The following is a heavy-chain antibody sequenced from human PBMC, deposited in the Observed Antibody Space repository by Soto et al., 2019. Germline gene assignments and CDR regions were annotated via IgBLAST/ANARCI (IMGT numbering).Heavy chain of an antibody. V-gene: IGHV3-30-3*01. Sequence: RLPKTASGLNFRGCAVQWVRKKTGKGLEWVAVISYDGSNKYYADSVKCRFTISRDNSKNTLYLQMNSLRAEFTPVYYCARDLYIGSYYGGFLDYWRQGTLVTVSS. CDR3: ARDLYIGSYYGGFLDY. CDR1: GLNFRGCA. CDR2: ISYDGSNK. D-gene: IGHD1-26*01. J-gene: IGHJ4*02.